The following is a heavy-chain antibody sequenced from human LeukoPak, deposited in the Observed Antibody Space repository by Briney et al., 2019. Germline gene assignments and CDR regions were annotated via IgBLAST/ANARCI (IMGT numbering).Heavy chain of an antibody. CDR1: GFTFSSYS. CDR2: ISSSSSYI. J-gene: IGHJ5*02. Sequence: GGSLRLSCAASGFTFSSYSMNWVRQAPGKGLEWVSSISSSSSYIYYADSVKGRFTISRDNAKNSLYLQMNSLRAEDTAVYYCARAHYYGSGSYYTNWFDPWGQGTLVTVSS. D-gene: IGHD3-10*01. CDR3: ARAHYYGSGSYYTNWFDP. V-gene: IGHV3-21*01.